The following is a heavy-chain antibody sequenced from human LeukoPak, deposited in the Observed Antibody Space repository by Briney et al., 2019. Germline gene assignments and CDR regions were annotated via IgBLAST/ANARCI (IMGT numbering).Heavy chain of an antibody. CDR3: ARFRGDYDDY. J-gene: IGHJ4*02. Sequence: SETLSLTCTVSGGSISSYYWSWIRQPPGKGLEWIGYIYYSGSTNYNPSLESRVTISVDTSKNQFSLKLSSVTAADTAVYYCARFRGDYDDYWGQGTLVTVSS. V-gene: IGHV4-59*01. CDR1: GGSISSYY. CDR2: IYYSGST. D-gene: IGHD4-17*01.